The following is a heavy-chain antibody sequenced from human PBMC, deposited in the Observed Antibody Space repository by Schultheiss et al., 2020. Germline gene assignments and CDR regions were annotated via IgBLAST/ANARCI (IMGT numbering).Heavy chain of an antibody. CDR2: INHSGST. D-gene: IGHD3-10*01. CDR1: GGSISSGGYY. J-gene: IGHJ4*02. V-gene: IGHV4-39*07. Sequence: SETLSLTCTVSGGSISSGGYYWGWIRQPPGKGLEWIGEINHSGSTNYNPSLKSRVTISVDTSKNQFSLKLSSVTAADTAVYYCARRVGEILWFREGYFDYWGQGTLVTVSS. CDR3: ARRVGEILWFREGYFDY.